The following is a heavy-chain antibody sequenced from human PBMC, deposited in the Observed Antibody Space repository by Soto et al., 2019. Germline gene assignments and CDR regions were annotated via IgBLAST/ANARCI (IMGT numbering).Heavy chain of an antibody. Sequence: WASVKVSCKASGGTFSSYAISWVRQAPGQGLEWMGGIIPIFGTANYAQKFQGRVTITADKSTSTAYMELSGLRSEDTAVYYCASQGYYYDSSGYYPGYYYYGMDVWGQGTTVTVSS. D-gene: IGHD3-22*01. CDR3: ASQGYYYDSSGYYPGYYYYGMDV. J-gene: IGHJ6*02. V-gene: IGHV1-69*06. CDR1: GGTFSSYA. CDR2: IIPIFGTA.